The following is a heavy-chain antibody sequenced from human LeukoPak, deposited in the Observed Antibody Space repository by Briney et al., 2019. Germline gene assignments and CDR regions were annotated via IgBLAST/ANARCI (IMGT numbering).Heavy chain of an antibody. CDR2: ISGSGGST. V-gene: IGHV3-23*01. Sequence: GRSLRLSCAASGFTFSSYGMHWVRQAPGKGLEWVSAISGSGGSTYYADSVKGRFTISRDNSKNTLYLQMNSLRAEDTAVYYCAKIEYYYDSSGYYPDAFDIWGQGTMVTVSS. CDR1: GFTFSSYG. CDR3: AKIEYYYDSSGYYPDAFDI. D-gene: IGHD3-22*01. J-gene: IGHJ3*02.